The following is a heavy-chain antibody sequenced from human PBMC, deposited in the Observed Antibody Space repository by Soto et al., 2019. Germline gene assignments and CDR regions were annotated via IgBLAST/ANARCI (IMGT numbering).Heavy chain of an antibody. CDR2: ISYDGSNK. D-gene: IGHD1-26*01. Sequence: GESLKISCAASGFTFSSYAMHWVRQAPGKGLEWVAVISYDGSNKYYADSVKGRFTISRDNSKNTLYLQMNSLRAEDTAVYYCARVSHGIVGATTGNFDYWGQGTLVTVSS. CDR1: GFTFSSYA. CDR3: ARVSHGIVGATTGNFDY. V-gene: IGHV3-30-3*01. J-gene: IGHJ4*02.